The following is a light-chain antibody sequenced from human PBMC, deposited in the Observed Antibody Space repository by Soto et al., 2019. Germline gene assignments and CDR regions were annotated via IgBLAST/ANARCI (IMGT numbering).Light chain of an antibody. V-gene: IGKV1-5*01. Sequence: DIQMTQSPSTLSASLGDRVTITCRASQSISSWLAWYQQKPGKAPNLLIYDASALESGVPSRFSGSGSGTDFTLTISSLQPEDFVTYYCQHHHNLPHFGQGTKVDIK. CDR2: DAS. CDR3: QHHHNLPH. J-gene: IGKJ1*01. CDR1: QSISSW.